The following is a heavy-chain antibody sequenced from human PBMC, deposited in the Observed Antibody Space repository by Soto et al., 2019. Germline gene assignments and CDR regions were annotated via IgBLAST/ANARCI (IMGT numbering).Heavy chain of an antibody. CDR1: GGTFSSYA. J-gene: IGHJ6*02. CDR3: ARGGYSSSRDYYYGMDV. V-gene: IGHV1-69*01. CDR2: IIPIFGTA. D-gene: IGHD6-6*01. Sequence: QVQLVQSGAEVKKPGSSVKVSCKASGGTFSSYAISWVRQAPGQGLEWMGGIIPIFGTANYAQKFQGRVTITADESTITAYMELSSLRSEDTAVYYCARGGYSSSRDYYYGMDVWGQGTTVTVSS.